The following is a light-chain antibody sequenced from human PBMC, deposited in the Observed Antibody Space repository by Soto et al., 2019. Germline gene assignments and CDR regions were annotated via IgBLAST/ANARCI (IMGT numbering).Light chain of an antibody. Sequence: EIVLTQSPGTLSLSPGERATLSCRASQSVSSSYLAWYQQKPGQAPRLLIYGASSSATGIPDRFSGSGSGTDFTLTISRLEPEDFAVYYCQQYGSSPRGTFGQGTKLEIK. J-gene: IGKJ2*01. CDR3: QQYGSSPRGT. CDR1: QSVSSSY. CDR2: GAS. V-gene: IGKV3-20*01.